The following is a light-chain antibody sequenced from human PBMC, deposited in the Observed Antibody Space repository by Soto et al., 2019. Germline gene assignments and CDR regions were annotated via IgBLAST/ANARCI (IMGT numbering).Light chain of an antibody. J-gene: IGLJ2*01. V-gene: IGLV1-40*01. Sequence: QSVLTQPPSVSGAPGQRVTISCTGSSSNIGAGYDVHWYQQLPGTAPKLLIYGNSNRPSGVPDRFSGSKSGTSASLAITGLQAADEADSSLPPYDSSLSGVVFGGGTTLTVL. CDR1: SSNIGAGYD. CDR2: GNS. CDR3: PPYDSSLSGVV.